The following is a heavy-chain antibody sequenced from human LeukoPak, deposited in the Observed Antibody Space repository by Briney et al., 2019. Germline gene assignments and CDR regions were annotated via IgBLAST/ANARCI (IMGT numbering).Heavy chain of an antibody. CDR1: GFTFSSYS. J-gene: IGHJ3*02. CDR3: AKDIPHFGLEPLHAFDI. D-gene: IGHD3/OR15-3a*01. CDR2: ISSSSSYI. Sequence: GGSLRLSCAASGFTFSSYSMNWVRRAPGKGLEWVSSISSSSSYIYYADSVKGRFTISRDNAKNSLYLQMNSLRAEDTAVYYCAKDIPHFGLEPLHAFDIWGQGTMVTVSS. V-gene: IGHV3-21*01.